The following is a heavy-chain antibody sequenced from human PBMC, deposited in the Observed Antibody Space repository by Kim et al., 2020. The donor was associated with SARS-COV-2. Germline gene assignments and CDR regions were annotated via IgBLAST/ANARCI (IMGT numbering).Heavy chain of an antibody. CDR3: ARHDYGANSLYY. CDR1: GFTFSSYA. D-gene: IGHD4-17*01. V-gene: IGHV3-23*03. CDR2: VYSGGSTT. J-gene: IGHJ4*02. Sequence: GGSLRLSCVASGFTFSSYAMSWVRQAPGKGLEWVSVVYSGGSTTIYEDSVKGRITISRDNSKNTLYLQMNSLRAEDTAGYYCARHDYGANSLYYWGRGSL.